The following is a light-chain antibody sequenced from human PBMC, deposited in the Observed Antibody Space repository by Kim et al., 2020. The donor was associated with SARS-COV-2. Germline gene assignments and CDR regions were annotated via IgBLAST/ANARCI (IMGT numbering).Light chain of an antibody. CDR3: SSYTSSNTYV. CDR2: DVS. CDR1: SSDVGGYNY. Sequence: QSALTQPASVSGSPGQSITISCTGTSSDVGGYNYVSWYQQHRGKAPKLMIYDVSKRPSGVSNRFSGSKSGNTASLTISGLQAEDEADYYCSSYTSSNTYVFGTGTKVTVL. J-gene: IGLJ1*01. V-gene: IGLV2-14*01.